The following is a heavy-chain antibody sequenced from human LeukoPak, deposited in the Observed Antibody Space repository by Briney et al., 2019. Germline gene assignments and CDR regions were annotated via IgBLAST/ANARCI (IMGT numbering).Heavy chain of an antibody. V-gene: IGHV1-69*13. CDR1: GGSFSSYA. CDR3: ARGSASNWPVDY. CDR2: IVPVFGTP. Sequence: ASVKVSYKASGGSFSSYAISWVRQAPGLGLEWMGGIVPVFGTPNYAQKFQGRLTIIADDSSSTAYMELRSLTSDDTAVYYCARGSASNWPVDYWGQGTLVTVS. J-gene: IGHJ4*02. D-gene: IGHD6-13*01.